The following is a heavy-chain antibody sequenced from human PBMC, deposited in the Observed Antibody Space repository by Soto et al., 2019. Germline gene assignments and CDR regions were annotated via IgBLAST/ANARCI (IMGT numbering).Heavy chain of an antibody. Sequence: ASVKVSCKASGGTFSSYTISWVRQAPGQGLEWMGIIIPSLGSTSYAQKFQGRVTMTRDTSTSTVYMELSSLRSEDTAVYYCARTYSNYALDYWGQGTLVTVSS. CDR1: GGTFSSYT. J-gene: IGHJ4*02. CDR2: IIPSLGST. D-gene: IGHD4-4*01. V-gene: IGHV1-46*01. CDR3: ARTYSNYALDY.